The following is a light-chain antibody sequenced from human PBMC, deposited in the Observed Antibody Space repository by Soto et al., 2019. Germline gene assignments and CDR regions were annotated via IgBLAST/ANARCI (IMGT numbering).Light chain of an antibody. CDR1: QSVTTSY. V-gene: IGKV3-20*01. J-gene: IGKJ3*01. CDR3: QQYGSSPFT. CDR2: GAS. Sequence: EIVLTQSPATLSLPPGERLTLSCRASQSVTTSYLAWYQPKHGQAPRLLIYGASTKATGTPARFSGSGSGTDFTLTISSLEPEDVAVYYCQQYGSSPFTFGRGTKVDFK.